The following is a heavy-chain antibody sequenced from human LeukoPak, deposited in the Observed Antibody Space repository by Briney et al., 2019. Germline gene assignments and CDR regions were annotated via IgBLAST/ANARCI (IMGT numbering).Heavy chain of an antibody. CDR1: GYTFTSYG. J-gene: IGHJ4*02. V-gene: IGHV1-18*01. CDR3: ARVVCSGGSCYYYFDY. CDR2: ISAYNGNT. D-gene: IGHD2-15*01. Sequence: ASVKVSCKASGYTFTSYGISWVRQAPGQGLEWMGWISAYNGNTNYAQKLQGRVTMTTDTSTSTAYMELRSLRSDDTAVYYCARVVCSGGSCYYYFDYWGQGTLVTVSS.